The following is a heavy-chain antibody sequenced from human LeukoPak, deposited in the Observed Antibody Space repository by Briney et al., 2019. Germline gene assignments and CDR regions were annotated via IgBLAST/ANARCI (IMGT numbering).Heavy chain of an antibody. Sequence: PSETLSLTCAVYGWSFSGYYWSWIRRPPGKGLEWIGEINHSGSTNYNPSLKSGVTITADTPKIQFSLKLSSVTAADTAVYYCARQGVSGGWTTDALDIWGQGTMVTVSS. CDR3: ARQGVSGGWTTDALDI. J-gene: IGHJ3*02. D-gene: IGHD6-19*01. V-gene: IGHV4-34*01. CDR2: INHSGST. CDR1: GWSFSGYY.